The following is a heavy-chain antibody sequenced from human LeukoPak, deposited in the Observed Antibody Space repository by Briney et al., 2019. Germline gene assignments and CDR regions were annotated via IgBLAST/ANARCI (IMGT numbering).Heavy chain of an antibody. CDR1: GGSIRSYY. D-gene: IGHD2-15*01. V-gene: IGHV4-59*01. Sequence: SETLSLTCTVSGGSIRSYYWSWIRQPPGKGLEWIGYIYYSGSTNYNPSLNSRDTISVDTSKNQFSLKLSSVTAADTAVYYCARKVVVAAAHYFDYWAREPWSPSPQ. J-gene: IGHJ4*02. CDR3: ARKVVVAAAHYFDY. CDR2: IYYSGST.